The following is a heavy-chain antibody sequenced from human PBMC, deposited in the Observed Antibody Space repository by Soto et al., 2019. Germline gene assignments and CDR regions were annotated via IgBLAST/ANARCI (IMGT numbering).Heavy chain of an antibody. V-gene: IGHV4-34*01. CDR3: ARGRGYVYGSNFYGLDV. J-gene: IGHJ6*02. CDR2: INACDTN. Sequence: SETLSLTGGVYRGSFRGFYWSWVRQTPGGGLEWIGEINACDTNNSNPSFQNRVTISVDKSTNNFSLKMTSVTAADAAVYYCARGRGYVYGSNFYGLDVWGQGTTVTVSS. D-gene: IGHD6-25*01. CDR1: RGSFRGFY.